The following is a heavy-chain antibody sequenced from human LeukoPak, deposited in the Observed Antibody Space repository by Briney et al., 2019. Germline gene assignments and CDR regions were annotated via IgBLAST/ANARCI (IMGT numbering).Heavy chain of an antibody. J-gene: IGHJ6*03. Sequence: ARCLRLSCAASGFSFDDYGMHWVRHAPGKGLEWVSGISWNSNIIVYADSVKGRFTISRDNAKNSLYLQMNSLRAENMPLCYCAKDSLTGRSRYYMDVWGKGTTVTVSS. D-gene: IGHD1-26*01. CDR3: AKDSLTGRSRYYMDV. CDR1: GFSFDDYG. V-gene: IGHV3-9*03. CDR2: ISWNSNII.